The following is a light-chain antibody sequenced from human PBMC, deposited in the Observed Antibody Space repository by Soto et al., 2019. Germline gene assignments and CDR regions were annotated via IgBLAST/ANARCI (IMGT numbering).Light chain of an antibody. CDR2: KAS. Sequence: DIQMTQSPSTLSGSVGDRVTITCRASQTISSWLAWYQQKPGKAPKLLIYKASTLKSGVPSRFSGGGSGTEFTLTISSLQPDDCATYYGQHYNSYSEAVGQGTKVELK. CDR1: QTISSW. J-gene: IGKJ1*01. V-gene: IGKV1-5*03. CDR3: QHYNSYSEA.